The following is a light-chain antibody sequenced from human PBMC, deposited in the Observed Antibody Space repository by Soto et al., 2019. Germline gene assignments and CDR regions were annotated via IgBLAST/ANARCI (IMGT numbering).Light chain of an antibody. J-gene: IGKJ1*01. V-gene: IGKV3-11*01. CDR3: QHYNSYSEA. CDR1: QSVSSY. Sequence: EIVLTQSPATLSLSPGERATLSCRASQSVSSYLAWYQQKPGQAPRLLIYDASSRATGIPDRFSGSGSGTEFTLTISSLQPDDFATYYCQHYNSYSEAFGQGTKVDI. CDR2: DAS.